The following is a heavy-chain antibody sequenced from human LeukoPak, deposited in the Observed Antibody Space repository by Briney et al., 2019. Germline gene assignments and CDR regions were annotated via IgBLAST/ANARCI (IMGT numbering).Heavy chain of an antibody. J-gene: IGHJ3*02. V-gene: IGHV1-46*01. CDR2: INPSGGST. CDR1: GYTFTSYY. Sequence: ASVKVSCKASGYTFTSYYMHWVRQAPGQGLEWMGIINPSGGSTSYAQKFQGRVTMTRDTSTSTVYMELSSLRSEDTAVHYCARALPPNDAFDIWGQGTMVTVSS. CDR3: ARALPPNDAFDI.